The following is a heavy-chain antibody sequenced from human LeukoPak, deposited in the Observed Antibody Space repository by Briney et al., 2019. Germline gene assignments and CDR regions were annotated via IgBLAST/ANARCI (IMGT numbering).Heavy chain of an antibody. D-gene: IGHD1-20*01. V-gene: IGHV4-4*07. CDR1: GGSISSYY. Sequence: SETLSLTCTVSGGSISSYYWSWVRQPAGEGREWIGRIYTSGSTNYNRSLKSRVTMSVDTSKNQFSLKLSSVTAADTAVYYCARYNSNYVDYWGQGTLVTVSS. J-gene: IGHJ4*02. CDR3: ARYNSNYVDY. CDR2: IYTSGST.